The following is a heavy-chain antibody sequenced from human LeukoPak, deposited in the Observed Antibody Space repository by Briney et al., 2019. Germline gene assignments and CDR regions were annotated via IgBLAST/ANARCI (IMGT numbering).Heavy chain of an antibody. Sequence: GGSLRLSCAASGFTFSSYWMSWVRQAPGKGLEWVANIKQDGSEKCYVDSVKGRFTISRDNAKNSLYLQMNSLRAEDTAVYYCAREHSSGWLYYFDYWGQGTLVTVSS. J-gene: IGHJ4*02. V-gene: IGHV3-7*01. CDR1: GFTFSSYW. CDR3: AREHSSGWLYYFDY. D-gene: IGHD6-19*01. CDR2: IKQDGSEK.